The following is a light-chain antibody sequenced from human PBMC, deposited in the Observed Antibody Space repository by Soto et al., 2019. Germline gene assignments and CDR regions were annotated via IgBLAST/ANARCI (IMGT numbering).Light chain of an antibody. V-gene: IGKV3-20*01. Sequence: EIVLTQSPGTLSLSPGERATLSCRASQSVSSSYLAWYQQKPGQAPRLLIYDASNRATGIPARFSGSGPGTDFTLTISSLEPEDFATYYCQQYETFSGTFGPGTKVDIK. J-gene: IGKJ1*01. CDR1: QSVSSSY. CDR3: QQYETFSGT. CDR2: DAS.